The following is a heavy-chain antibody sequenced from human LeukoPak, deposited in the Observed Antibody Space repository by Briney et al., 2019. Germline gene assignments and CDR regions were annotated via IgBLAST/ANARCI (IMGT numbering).Heavy chain of an antibody. J-gene: IGHJ4*02. CDR1: GGSISSSSYY. CDR3: ARFHTTLHYFDY. V-gene: IGHV4-39*01. D-gene: IGHD1-26*01. CDR2: IYYSGST. Sequence: SETLSLTCTVSGGSISSSSYYWGWIRQPPGKGLEWIGSIYYSGSTYYNPSLKSRVTISVDTSKNQFSLKLSSVTAADTAVFYCARFHTTLHYFDYWGQGTLVTVSS.